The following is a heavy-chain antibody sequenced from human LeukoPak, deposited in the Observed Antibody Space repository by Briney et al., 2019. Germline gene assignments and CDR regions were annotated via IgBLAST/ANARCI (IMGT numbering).Heavy chain of an antibody. Sequence: GESLKISCKGFEYSFTSYWIRWVRQMPGKGLEWMGKIALSDSSATYSPSFQGHVTISVDKSINTAYLHWSSLQASDTAMYYCTWGTSSTKIDYWGQGTLVTVSS. D-gene: IGHD3-16*01. CDR3: TWGTSSTKIDY. J-gene: IGHJ4*02. V-gene: IGHV5-10-1*01. CDR2: IALSDSSA. CDR1: EYSFTSYW.